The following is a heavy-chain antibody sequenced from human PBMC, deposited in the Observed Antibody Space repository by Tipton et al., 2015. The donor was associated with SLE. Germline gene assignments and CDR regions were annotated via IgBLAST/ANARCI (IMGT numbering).Heavy chain of an antibody. D-gene: IGHD3-16*02. CDR1: GFTFSSYE. CDR3: AREEGIMITFGGVIVGGYFDY. Sequence: GSLRLSCAASGFTFSSYEMNWVRQAPGKGLEWVSYISSSGSTIYYADSVKGRFTISRDNAKNSLYLQMNSLRAEDTAVYYCAREEGIMITFGGVIVGGYFDYWGQGTLVTVSS. CDR2: ISSSGSTI. V-gene: IGHV3-48*03. J-gene: IGHJ4*02.